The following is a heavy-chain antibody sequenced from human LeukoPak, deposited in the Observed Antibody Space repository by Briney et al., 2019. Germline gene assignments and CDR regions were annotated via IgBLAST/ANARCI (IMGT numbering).Heavy chain of an antibody. Sequence: GGSLRLSCAASGITFSSHWMSWVRQAPGKGLEWVANIKQDGSEKYYVDSVRGRFTISRDNAKSSLYLQMNSLRAEDTAVYYCARGTLRFFARWGQGTLVTVSS. CDR1: GITFSSHW. CDR2: IKQDGSEK. V-gene: IGHV3-7*04. D-gene: IGHD3-16*01. J-gene: IGHJ5*02. CDR3: ARGTLRFFAR.